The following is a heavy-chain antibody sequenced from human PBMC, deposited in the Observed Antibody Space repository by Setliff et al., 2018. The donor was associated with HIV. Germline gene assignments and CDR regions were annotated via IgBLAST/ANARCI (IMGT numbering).Heavy chain of an antibody. CDR1: GYSFTGYN. Sequence: ASVKVSCKASGYSFTGYNLYWVRQAPGQGLEWMGWINPDNDKTNYAQSLQGRVTLTTDTSTNTAYMGMRTLRSDDTAVYYCVRGVTRDISGYYRDEYFQHWGQGTPVTVSS. J-gene: IGHJ1*01. D-gene: IGHD3-22*01. CDR3: VRGVTRDISGYYRDEYFQH. CDR2: INPDNDKT. V-gene: IGHV1-18*04.